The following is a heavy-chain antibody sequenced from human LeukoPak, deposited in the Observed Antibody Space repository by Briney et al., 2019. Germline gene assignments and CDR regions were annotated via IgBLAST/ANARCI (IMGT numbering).Heavy chain of an antibody. J-gene: IGHJ6*03. CDR2: ISYDGSNK. D-gene: IGHD3-3*01. CDR1: GFTFSTYG. Sequence: GGSLRLSCAAPGFTFSTYGMTWVRQAPGKGLEWVAVISYDGSNKYYADSVKGRFTISRDNSKNTLYLQMNSLRAEDTAVYYCARVLFGVSYMDVWGKGTTVTVSS. CDR3: ARVLFGVSYMDV. V-gene: IGHV3-30*03.